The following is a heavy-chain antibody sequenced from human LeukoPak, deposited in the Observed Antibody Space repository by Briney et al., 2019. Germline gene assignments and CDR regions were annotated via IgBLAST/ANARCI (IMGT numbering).Heavy chain of an antibody. J-gene: IGHJ4*02. Sequence: GGSLRLSCAASGFTFNDYGMSGVRQAPGKGLEWVSGINWNGGSTGYADSVKGRFTISRDDARNSLYLQMNSLRAEDTALYFCVRSQVGAPYFFDYWGQGTLVTVSS. CDR1: GFTFNDYG. D-gene: IGHD1-26*01. CDR2: INWNGGST. V-gene: IGHV3-20*04. CDR3: VRSQVGAPYFFDY.